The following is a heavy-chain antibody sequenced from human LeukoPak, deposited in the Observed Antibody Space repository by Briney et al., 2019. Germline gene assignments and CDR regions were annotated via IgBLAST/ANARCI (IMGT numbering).Heavy chain of an antibody. CDR2: MKGGGET. CDR3: AKANWVSNADAVW. Sequence: GGSLRLSCAASGFSFSNYAMSWVRQSPARGPEWVSSMKGGGETFYADSVKGRFTLSRDDSRDTVYLQLNNLRVEDTAIYYCAKANWVSNADAVWWGQGTQVTVSS. V-gene: IGHV3-23*01. CDR1: GFSFSNYA. D-gene: IGHD1-1*01. J-gene: IGHJ4*02.